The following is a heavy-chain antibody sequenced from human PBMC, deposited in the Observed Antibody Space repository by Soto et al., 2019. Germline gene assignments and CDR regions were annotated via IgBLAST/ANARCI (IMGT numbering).Heavy chain of an antibody. Sequence: KPGGSLRLSCAASGFTFSDYYMSWIRQAPGKGLEWVSYISSSSSYTNYADSVKGRFTISRDNAKNSLYLQMNSLRAEDTAVYYCAREHYYYYYGMDVCGQGTTVTVYS. V-gene: IGHV3-11*06. CDR2: ISSSSSYT. D-gene: IGHD3-10*01. CDR3: AREHYYYYYGMDV. CDR1: GFTFSDYY. J-gene: IGHJ6*02.